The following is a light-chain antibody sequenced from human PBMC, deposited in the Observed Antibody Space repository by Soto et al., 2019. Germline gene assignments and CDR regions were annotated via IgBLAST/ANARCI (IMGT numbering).Light chain of an antibody. Sequence: EIVLTQSPGTLSLSPGERATLSCRASRRVSSSYLAWYQQKPGQAPRLLIYGASSRATGIPDRVSGSGSGTDFSLTISRLEPEDSAVYYCQQHGSSPFTFGPGTKVDI. CDR3: QQHGSSPFT. J-gene: IGKJ3*01. CDR2: GAS. V-gene: IGKV3-20*01. CDR1: RRVSSSY.